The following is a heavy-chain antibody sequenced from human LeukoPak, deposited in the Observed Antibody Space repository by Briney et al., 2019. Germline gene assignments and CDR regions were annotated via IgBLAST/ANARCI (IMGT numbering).Heavy chain of an antibody. CDR2: IIPIFGTA. Sequence: SVTVSCKASGGTFSSYAISWVRQAPGQGLEWMGGIIPIFGTANYAQKFQGRVTITADESTSTAYMELSSLRSEDTAVYYCARVGDYGDYVFYWGQGTLVTVSS. D-gene: IGHD4-17*01. CDR1: GGTFSSYA. J-gene: IGHJ4*02. V-gene: IGHV1-69*13. CDR3: ARVGDYGDYVFY.